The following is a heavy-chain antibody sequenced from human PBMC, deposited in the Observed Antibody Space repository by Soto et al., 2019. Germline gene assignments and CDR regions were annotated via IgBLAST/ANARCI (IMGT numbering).Heavy chain of an antibody. Sequence: QVQLQESGPGLVKPSQTLSLTCTVSGGSISSGGYYWSWIRQHPGKGREWIGYIYYSGSTYYNPSLKSRVTISVDTYKTQYSLKLSSVTAADTAVYYCARTSYDSSGTAADPWGQGTLVTVSS. CDR2: IYYSGST. V-gene: IGHV4-31*03. CDR3: ARTSYDSSGTAADP. J-gene: IGHJ5*02. D-gene: IGHD3-22*01. CDR1: GGSISSGGYY.